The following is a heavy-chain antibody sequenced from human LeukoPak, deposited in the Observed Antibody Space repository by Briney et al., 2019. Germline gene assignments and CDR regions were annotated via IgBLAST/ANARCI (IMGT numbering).Heavy chain of an antibody. Sequence: GSLRLSCAASGFTFSSYGMHWVRQAPGKGLEWVAFIRYDGSNKYYADSVKGRFTISRDNAKKSLYLQMNSLRAEDTAVYYCAREVGSGSYYNPANFDYWGQGTLVTVSS. CDR2: IRYDGSNK. CDR3: AREVGSGSYYNPANFDY. D-gene: IGHD3-10*01. CDR1: GFTFSSYG. J-gene: IGHJ4*02. V-gene: IGHV3-30*02.